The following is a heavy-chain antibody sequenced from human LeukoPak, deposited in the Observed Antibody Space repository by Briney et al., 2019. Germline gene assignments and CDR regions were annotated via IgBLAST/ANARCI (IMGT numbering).Heavy chain of an antibody. D-gene: IGHD4-23*01. Sequence: SETLSLTCAVYGGSFSGYYWSWIRQPPGKGLEWIGEINHSGSTNYNPSLKSRVTISVDTSKNQFSLKLSSVIAADTAVYYCARPFGGNSRVYNYWGQGALVTVSS. V-gene: IGHV4-34*01. CDR1: GGSFSGYY. CDR2: INHSGST. J-gene: IGHJ4*02. CDR3: ARPFGGNSRVYNY.